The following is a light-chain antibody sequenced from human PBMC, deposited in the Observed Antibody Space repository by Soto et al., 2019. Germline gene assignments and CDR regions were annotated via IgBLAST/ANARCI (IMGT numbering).Light chain of an antibody. V-gene: IGKV3-20*01. CDR3: QQQGT. Sequence: MVLTQSPGTLSLSPGERATLSCRASRSLSSSYVVWYQQKPGQAARLLIYAASRRATGIPDRFSGSGSATEYTLTISRLEPEDFAVYYCQQQGTFGQGTKVDIK. J-gene: IGKJ2*01. CDR2: AAS. CDR1: RSLSSSY.